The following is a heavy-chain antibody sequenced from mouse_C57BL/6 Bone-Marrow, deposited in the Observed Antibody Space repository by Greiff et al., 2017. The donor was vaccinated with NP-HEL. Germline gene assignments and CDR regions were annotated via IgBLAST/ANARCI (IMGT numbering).Heavy chain of an antibody. CDR2: INPNNGGN. V-gene: IGHV1-18*01. D-gene: IGHD2-1*01. Sequence: VQLKESGPELVKPGASVKITCKVSGYTFTDYNMDWVKQSYGKSIEWIGDINPNNGGNIYNQKFKGKATLTVDKSSSTAYMELRSLTSEDTAVYYCARRCNRCAYWGQGTLVTVSA. CDR3: ARRCNRCAY. J-gene: IGHJ3*01. CDR1: GYTFTDYN.